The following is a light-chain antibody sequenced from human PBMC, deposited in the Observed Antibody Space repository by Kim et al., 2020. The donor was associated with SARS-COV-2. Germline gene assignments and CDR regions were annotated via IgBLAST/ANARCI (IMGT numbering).Light chain of an antibody. J-gene: IGLJ1*01. Sequence: ALGQKVRITCQEDSLRSYYASWYQQKPGQAPVLVIYGKNNRPSGIPDRFSGSSSGNTASLTITGAQAEDEADYYCNSRDSSGNHLVFGTGTKVTVL. CDR2: GKN. CDR3: NSRDSSGNHLV. V-gene: IGLV3-19*01. CDR1: SLRSYY.